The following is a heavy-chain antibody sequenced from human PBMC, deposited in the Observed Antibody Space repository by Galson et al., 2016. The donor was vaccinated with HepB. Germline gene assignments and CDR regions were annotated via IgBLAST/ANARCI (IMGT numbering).Heavy chain of an antibody. D-gene: IGHD3/OR15-3a*01. Sequence: ETLSLTCSVSGASMNTDYWTWIRQSPGQRLEWVGYVHHSGAANYNPSLKNRVTMPIDTSKNHFSLNLRSVTAADTAMYFCTRVFGQKCGGTTCFLGAFDIWGPGTRVTVSS. CDR2: VHHSGAA. CDR1: GASMNTDY. CDR3: TRVFGQKCGGTTCFLGAFDI. V-gene: IGHV4-59*12. J-gene: IGHJ3*02.